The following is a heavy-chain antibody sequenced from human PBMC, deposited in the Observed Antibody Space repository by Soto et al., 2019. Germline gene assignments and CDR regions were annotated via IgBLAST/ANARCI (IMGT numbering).Heavy chain of an antibody. CDR2: ISYDGSNK. Sequence: PGGSLRLSCAASGFIFNSYGMHWVRQAQGKGLEWVAVISYDGSNKYYADSVKGRFNISRDNSKNTLYLQMTSLGAGDTAVYYCAKYCSSDVCFDYWGQGTLVTVSS. CDR3: AKYCSSDVCFDY. D-gene: IGHD2-8*01. J-gene: IGHJ4*02. V-gene: IGHV3-30*18. CDR1: GFIFNSYG.